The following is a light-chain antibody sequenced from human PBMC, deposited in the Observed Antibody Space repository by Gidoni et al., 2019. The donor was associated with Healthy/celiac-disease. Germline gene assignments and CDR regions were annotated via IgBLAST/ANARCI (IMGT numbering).Light chain of an antibody. CDR1: SSNLGSNT. Sequence: QSVLTQPPSASGTPGQRVTISCSGSSSNLGSNTVTWYQQLPGTAPKLLIYSNNQRPSGVPDRFSGSKSGTSASLAISGLQSEDEADYYCAAWDDSLNGHVFGGGTKLTVL. CDR2: SNN. CDR3: AAWDDSLNGHV. V-gene: IGLV1-44*01. J-gene: IGLJ3*02.